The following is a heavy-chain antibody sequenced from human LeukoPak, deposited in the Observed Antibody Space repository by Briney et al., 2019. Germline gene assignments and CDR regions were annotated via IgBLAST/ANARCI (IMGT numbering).Heavy chain of an antibody. CDR3: ARDLGGYYYYGMDV. D-gene: IGHD3-10*01. Sequence: SQTLSLTCTVSGGSISNGGYYWSWIRQLPGKGLEWIGYIYYNGHTYYNPSLKSRVAISVDTSKNQFSLKLSSVTAADTAVYYCARDLGGYYYYGMDVWGQGTTVTVSS. CDR2: IYYNGHT. CDR1: GGSISNGGYY. V-gene: IGHV4-31*03. J-gene: IGHJ6*02.